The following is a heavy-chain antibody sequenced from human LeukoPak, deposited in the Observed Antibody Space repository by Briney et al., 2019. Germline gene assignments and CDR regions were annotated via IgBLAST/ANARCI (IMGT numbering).Heavy chain of an antibody. J-gene: IGHJ4*02. CDR2: INPNSGGT. CDR3: ARDSCSGGSCYFDY. CDR1: GYTFTGYY. V-gene: IGHV1-2*04. Sequence: GASVKVSCKASGYTFTGYYMHWVRQAPGQGLEWMGWINPNSGGTNYAQKFQGWVTMTRDTSISTAYMELSRLRSDDTAVYYCARDSCSGGSCYFDYWGQGTLVTVSS. D-gene: IGHD2-15*01.